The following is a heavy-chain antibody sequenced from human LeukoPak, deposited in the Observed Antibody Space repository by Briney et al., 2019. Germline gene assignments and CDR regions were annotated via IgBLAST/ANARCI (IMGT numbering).Heavy chain of an antibody. CDR2: IGATTGNT. J-gene: IGHJ4*02. CDR3: ANRGRYYFDY. D-gene: IGHD3-10*01. Sequence: PGVSLRLSCAASGFTFSSYAMGWVRQAPGKGLEWVSTIGATTGNTYYADSVKGRFTIARDNSKNTMWLQMTSLRPEDTAIYYCANRGRYYFDYWGQGALVAVSS. V-gene: IGHV3-23*01. CDR1: GFTFSSYA.